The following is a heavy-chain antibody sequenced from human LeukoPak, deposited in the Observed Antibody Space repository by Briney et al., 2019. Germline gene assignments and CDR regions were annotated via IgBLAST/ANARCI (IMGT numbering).Heavy chain of an antibody. CDR2: IYYSGST. CDR1: GGSISSYY. Sequence: ASETLSLTCTVSGGSISSYYWSWIRQPPGKGLEWIGYIYYSGSTNYNPSLKSRVTISVDTSKNQFSLKLSSVTAADTAVYYCARSSIAARGYWFDPWGQGTLVTVSS. V-gene: IGHV4-59*01. D-gene: IGHD6-6*01. J-gene: IGHJ5*02. CDR3: ARSSIAARGYWFDP.